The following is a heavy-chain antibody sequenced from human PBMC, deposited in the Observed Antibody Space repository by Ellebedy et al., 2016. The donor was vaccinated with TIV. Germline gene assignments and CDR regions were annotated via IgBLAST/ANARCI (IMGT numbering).Heavy chain of an antibody. CDR3: ARQERGTTRGAFDI. D-gene: IGHD1/OR15-1a*01. J-gene: IGHJ3*02. V-gene: IGHV3-48*04. Sequence: GGSLRLXXAASGFTFIIYSLNWVRQAPGKGLEWVSYISSSSRTIYYADSVKGRFTISRDNPTDSLYLQMNSLRAEDTAVYYCARQERGTTRGAFDIWGQGTRVTVSS. CDR2: ISSSSRTI. CDR1: GFTFIIYS.